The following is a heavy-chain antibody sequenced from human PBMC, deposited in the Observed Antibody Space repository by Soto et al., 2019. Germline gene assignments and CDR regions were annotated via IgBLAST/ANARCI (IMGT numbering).Heavy chain of an antibody. CDR1: GFTFSSYS. D-gene: IGHD3-9*01. V-gene: IGHV3-48*04. J-gene: IGHJ4*02. CDR2: ISSSSSTI. CDR3: ARAPPPDGILTGYFDY. Sequence: GESLKISCAASGFTFSSYSMNWVRQAPGKGLEWVSYISSSSSTIYYADSVKGRFTISRDNAKNSLYLQMNSLRAEDTDVYYCARAPPPDGILTGYFDYWGQGTLVTVSS.